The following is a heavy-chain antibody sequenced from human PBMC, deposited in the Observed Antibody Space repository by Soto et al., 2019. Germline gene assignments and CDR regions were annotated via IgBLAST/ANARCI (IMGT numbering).Heavy chain of an antibody. CDR3: ASPPPFCGGGGCYYFDS. D-gene: IGHD2-15*01. CDR2: INAGNGNT. V-gene: IGHV1-3*01. CDR1: GYTFTSYA. J-gene: IGHJ4*02. Sequence: ASVKVSCKASGYTFTSYAMHWVRQAPGQRLEWMGWINAGNGNTKYSQKFQGRVTITRDTSASTAYMELSSLRSEDTAVYYCASPPPFCGGGGCYYFDSGGREPLSTLPS.